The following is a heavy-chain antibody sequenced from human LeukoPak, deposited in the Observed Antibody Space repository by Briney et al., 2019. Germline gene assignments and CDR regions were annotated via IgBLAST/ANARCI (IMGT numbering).Heavy chain of an antibody. CDR3: AKEGANIVVVPAAIGVTGYYFDY. Sequence: GGSLRLSCAASGFTFSSYGMHWVRQAPGKGLEWVACIRYDGSNKYYADSVKGRFTISRDNSKNTLYLQMNSLRAEDTAVYYCAKEGANIVVVPAAIGVTGYYFDYWGQGTLVTVSS. V-gene: IGHV3-30*02. CDR1: GFTFSSYG. CDR2: IRYDGSNK. J-gene: IGHJ4*02. D-gene: IGHD2-2*01.